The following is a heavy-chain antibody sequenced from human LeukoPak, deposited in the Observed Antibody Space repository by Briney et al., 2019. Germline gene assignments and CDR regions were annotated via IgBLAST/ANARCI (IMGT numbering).Heavy chain of an antibody. CDR2: ISPSSGET. V-gene: IGHV1-2*02. CDR3: ARGGIAVAGTAY. D-gene: IGHD6-19*01. Sequence: GGSVKVSCKASGYTFTDYYFHWVRQAPGQGLEWMGWISPSSGETNYAQKFQGRVTMTRDKSTSTIYMELTRLTYDDTAVYFCARGGIAVAGTAYWGQETLVTVSS. CDR1: GYTFTDYY. J-gene: IGHJ4*02.